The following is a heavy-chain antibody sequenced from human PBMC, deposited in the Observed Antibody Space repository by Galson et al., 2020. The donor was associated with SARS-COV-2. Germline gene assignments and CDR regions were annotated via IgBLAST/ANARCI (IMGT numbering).Heavy chain of an antibody. D-gene: IGHD2-21*02. J-gene: IGHJ4*02. V-gene: IGHV3-74*01. CDR3: VRDQTSDWHYFDY. CDR2: INIVASGT. CDR1: GFTFRSYW. Sequence: GGSLRLSCAASGFTFRSYWMHWVRQVPGKGLMWVAQINIVASGTSYADSVKGRFTISRDNANLYLQMNSLRAEDTGVYYCVRDQTSDWHYFDYWGQGTQVTVSS.